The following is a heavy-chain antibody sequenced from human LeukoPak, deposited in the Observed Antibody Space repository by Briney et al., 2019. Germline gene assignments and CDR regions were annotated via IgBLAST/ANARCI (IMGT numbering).Heavy chain of an antibody. CDR1: GFTFSSYG. J-gene: IGHJ4*02. CDR3: AKDNVTMIDY. Sequence: PGRSLRLSCAASGFTFSSYGMHWVRQAPGKGLEWVAVISYDGSNKYYADSVKGRFTISRDNSKNTLYLQMNSLRAEDTAVYYCAKDNVTMIDYWGQGTLVTVSS. V-gene: IGHV3-30*18. CDR2: ISYDGSNK. D-gene: IGHD3-22*01.